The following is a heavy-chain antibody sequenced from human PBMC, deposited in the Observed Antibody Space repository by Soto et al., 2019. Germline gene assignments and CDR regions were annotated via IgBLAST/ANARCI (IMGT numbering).Heavy chain of an antibody. J-gene: IGHJ4*02. CDR1: GYTFTSYY. V-gene: IGHV1-46*03. CDR2: INPSGGST. Sequence: QVQLVQSGAEVKKPGASVKVSCKASGYTFTSYYMHWVRQAPGQGLEWMGIINPSGGSTSYAQKFQGRVTMTRDTSTSTVYMELRSLRSEDTAVYYCARVGYYDSSAGHFDYWGQGTLVTVSS. CDR3: ARVGYYDSSAGHFDY. D-gene: IGHD3-22*01.